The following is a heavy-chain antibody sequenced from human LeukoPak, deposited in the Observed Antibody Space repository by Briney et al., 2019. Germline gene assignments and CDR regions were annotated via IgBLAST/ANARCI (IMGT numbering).Heavy chain of an antibody. J-gene: IGHJ6*03. Sequence: SETLSLTCTVSGGSISSGSYYWTWIRQPAGKGLEWIGRIYYSGSTNYNPSLKSRVTISVDTSKNQFSLKLSSVTAADTAVYYCTRQGPGQLWSGGASKSTYYYYYMDVWGKGTTVTISS. V-gene: IGHV4-61*10. CDR2: IYYSGST. CDR1: GGSISSGSYY. D-gene: IGHD5-18*01. CDR3: TRQGPGQLWSGGASKSTYYYYYMDV.